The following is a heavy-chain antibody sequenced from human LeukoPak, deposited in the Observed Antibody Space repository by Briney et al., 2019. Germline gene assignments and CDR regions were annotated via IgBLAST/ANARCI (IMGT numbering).Heavy chain of an antibody. V-gene: IGHV1-18*01. Sequence: ASVKVSCKASGYTFTSYGISLVRQAPGQGLEWMGWISAYNGNTNYAQKLQGRVTMTTDTSTSTAYMELRSLRSDDTAVYYCARDLGGAQIVPGAFDIWGQGTMVTVSS. CDR3: ARDLGGAQIVPGAFDI. CDR1: GYTFTSYG. D-gene: IGHD2/OR15-2a*01. CDR2: ISAYNGNT. J-gene: IGHJ3*02.